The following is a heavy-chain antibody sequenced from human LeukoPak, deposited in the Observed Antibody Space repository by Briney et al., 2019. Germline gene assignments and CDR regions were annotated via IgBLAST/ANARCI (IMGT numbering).Heavy chain of an antibody. J-gene: IGHJ4*02. CDR2: ISSSGSTI. V-gene: IGHV3-48*03. D-gene: IGHD2-15*01. Sequence: GGSLRLSCAASGFTFSSYEMNWVRQAPGKGLEWVSYISSSGSTIYYADSVKGRFTISRDNAKNSLYLQMNSLRAEDTAVYYCARDSVISTADYLHRGVDYWGQGTLVTVSS. CDR3: ARDSVISTADYLHRGVDY. CDR1: GFTFSSYE.